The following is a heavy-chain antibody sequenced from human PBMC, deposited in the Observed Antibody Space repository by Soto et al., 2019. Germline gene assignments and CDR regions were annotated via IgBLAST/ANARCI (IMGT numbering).Heavy chain of an antibody. CDR1: GYTFISYD. Sequence: XSVKVSCTSSGYTFISYDNNLVRQATGQGLECMGWMNPNSGNTGSAQKLQGRVTMTRDTSINTAYMELSSLGSEDTAVYYCARGQDSYDTSGYNDDWGQGTLVTVSS. CDR2: MNPNSGNT. J-gene: IGHJ4*02. D-gene: IGHD3-22*01. V-gene: IGHV1-8*01. CDR3: ARGQDSYDTSGYNDD.